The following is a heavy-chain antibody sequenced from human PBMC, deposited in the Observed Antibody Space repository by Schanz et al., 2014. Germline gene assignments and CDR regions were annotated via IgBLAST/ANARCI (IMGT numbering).Heavy chain of an antibody. D-gene: IGHD6-13*01. J-gene: IGHJ4*02. Sequence: EVHLVESGGGLVQPGGSLRLSCAASGFSVGNKYMNWVRQAPGKGLEWVSSISGDHRNTFYADSVKGRFTISRDNSKNTLYLQMNSLRAEDTAVYYCAKSQGSSFDYWAQGTLVTVSS. V-gene: IGHV3-23*04. CDR1: GFSVGNKY. CDR2: ISGDHRNT. CDR3: AKSQGSSFDY.